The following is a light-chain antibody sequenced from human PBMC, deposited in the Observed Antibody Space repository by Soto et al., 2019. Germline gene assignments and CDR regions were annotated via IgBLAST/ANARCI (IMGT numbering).Light chain of an antibody. CDR2: DGS. CDR1: QRVRSY. V-gene: IGKV3-11*01. J-gene: IGKJ1*01. CDR3: QQRSNWTPWT. Sequence: IVLTQSTDTLPLSQAGRATLSCRASQRVRSYLPWYQPKRGHARTLLLYDGSNRAAGSPTRFRGSGSGPHFTLTIRSLEPEDCGVYYWQQRSNWTPWTFGQGTTVDMK.